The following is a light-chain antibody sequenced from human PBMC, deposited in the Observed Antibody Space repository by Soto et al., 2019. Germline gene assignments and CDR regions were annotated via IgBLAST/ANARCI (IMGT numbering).Light chain of an antibody. CDR1: SSDVGGYNY. CDR3: SSYTSSSTYV. V-gene: IGLV2-14*01. CDR2: EVS. J-gene: IGLJ1*01. Sequence: QSVLTQPPSVSGAPGQRVAISCTGTSSDVGGYNYVSWYQQHPGKAPKLMIYEVSNRPSGVSNRLSGSKSGNTASLTISGLQADDEADYYCSSYTSSSTYVFGTGTKVTVL.